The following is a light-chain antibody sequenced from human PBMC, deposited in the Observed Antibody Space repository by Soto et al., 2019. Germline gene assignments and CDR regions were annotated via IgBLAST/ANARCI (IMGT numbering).Light chain of an antibody. V-gene: IGLV2-8*01. Sequence: QSALTQPPSASGSPGQSVTISCTGTSSDVGGYNYVSWYQQHPGKAPKLMIYEVTKRPSGVPDRFSGSKSGNTASLTVSGRQAEDEAYYYCSSYAGRNKLVFGGGTQLTVL. CDR3: SSYAGRNKLV. CDR2: EVT. J-gene: IGLJ2*01. CDR1: SSDVGGYNY.